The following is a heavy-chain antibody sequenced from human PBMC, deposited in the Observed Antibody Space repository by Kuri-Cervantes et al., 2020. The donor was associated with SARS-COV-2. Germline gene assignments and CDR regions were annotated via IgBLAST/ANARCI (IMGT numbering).Heavy chain of an antibody. CDR3: AKERTFQGAFDI. D-gene: IGHD2/OR15-2a*01. CDR1: GFTFSSYS. V-gene: IGHV3-21*04. Sequence: GESLKISCAASGFTFSSYSMNWVRQAPGKGLEWVSSISSSSSYIYYADSVKGRFTISRDNSKNTLYLQMNSLRAEDTAVYYCAKERTFQGAFDIWGQGTMVTVSS. CDR2: ISSSSSYI. J-gene: IGHJ3*02.